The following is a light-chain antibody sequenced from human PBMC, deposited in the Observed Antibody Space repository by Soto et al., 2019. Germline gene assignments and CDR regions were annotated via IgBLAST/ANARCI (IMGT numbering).Light chain of an antibody. V-gene: IGKV3-11*01. CDR3: QERSNSPLT. J-gene: IGKJ5*01. CDR2: DAF. CDR1: QSVVRS. Sequence: IVLTQSPGTLSLGPWDRATLSCRASQSVVRSLAWYQQRPGQATRLLIYDAFIRATGIPARFSGSESGTDFTLTISSLEPEDFAVYYCQERSNSPLTFGQGTRLETK.